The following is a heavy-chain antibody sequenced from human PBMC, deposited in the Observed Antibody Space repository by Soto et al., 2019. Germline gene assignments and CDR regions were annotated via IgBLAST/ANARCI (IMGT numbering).Heavy chain of an antibody. CDR2: TYYRSKWYN. CDR3: ARADTIFGVVTSYYYGMDV. V-gene: IGHV6-1*01. J-gene: IGHJ6*02. D-gene: IGHD3-3*01. Sequence: PSRGLEWLGRTYYRSKWYNDYAVSVKSRITINPDTSKNQFSLQLNSVTPEDTAVYYCARADTIFGVVTSYYYGMDVWGQGTTVTVSS.